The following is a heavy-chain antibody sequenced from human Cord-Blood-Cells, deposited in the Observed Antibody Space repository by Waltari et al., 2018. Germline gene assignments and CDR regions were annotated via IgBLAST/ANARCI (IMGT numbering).Heavy chain of an antibody. Sequence: AASGFTFSNAWMSWVRQAPGKGLEWVGRIKSKTDGGTTDYAAPVKGRFTISRDASKNTLYLQMNSLKTEDTAVYYCTTLENDYGDYGDAFDIWGQGTMVTVSS. V-gene: IGHV3-15*01. CDR2: IKSKTDGGTT. CDR3: TTLENDYGDYGDAFDI. CDR1: GFTFSNAW. D-gene: IGHD4-17*01. J-gene: IGHJ3*02.